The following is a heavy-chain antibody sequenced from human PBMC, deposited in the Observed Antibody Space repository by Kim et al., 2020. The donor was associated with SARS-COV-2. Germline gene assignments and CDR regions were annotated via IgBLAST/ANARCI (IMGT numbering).Heavy chain of an antibody. V-gene: IGHV3-21*01. J-gene: IGHJ4*02. D-gene: IGHD6-6*01. CDR3: ARGSSSSGSILDY. Sequence: YAESVKGRCTIPRDNAKNSLYLQMNSLRAEDTAVYYCARGSSSSGSILDYWGQGTLVTVSS.